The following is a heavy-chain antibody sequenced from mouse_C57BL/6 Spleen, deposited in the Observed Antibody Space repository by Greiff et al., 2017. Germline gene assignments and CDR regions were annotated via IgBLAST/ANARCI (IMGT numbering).Heavy chain of an antibody. CDR2: ISSGSSTI. CDR1: GFTFSDYR. V-gene: IGHV5-17*01. Sequence: DVLLVESGGGLVKPGGSLKLSCAASGFTFSDYRMHWVRQAPEKGLEWVAYISSGSSTIYYADTVKGRFTLSRDNAKNTLFLQMTSLKSEDTAMYYCAGLPMGYWGQGTSVTVSS. CDR3: AGLPMGY. J-gene: IGHJ4*01.